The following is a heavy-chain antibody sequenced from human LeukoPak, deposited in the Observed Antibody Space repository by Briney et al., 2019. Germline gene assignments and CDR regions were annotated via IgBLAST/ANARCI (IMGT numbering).Heavy chain of an antibody. D-gene: IGHD2-2*01. J-gene: IGHJ4*02. CDR3: ARDLSDIVVVPAATRTFDY. CDR1: GFTFSSYT. V-gene: IGHV3-48*01. Sequence: GGSLRLSCAASGFTFSSYTMKWGRPPPGKGGGWVSKNCTSSTTIYYADSVKGRFTISRDNSKNTLYLQMNSLRAEDTAVYYCARDLSDIVVVPAATRTFDYWGQGTLVTVSS. CDR2: NCTSSTTI.